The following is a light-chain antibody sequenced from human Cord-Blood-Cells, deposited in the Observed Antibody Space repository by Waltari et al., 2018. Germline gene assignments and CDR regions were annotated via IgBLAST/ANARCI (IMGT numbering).Light chain of an antibody. V-gene: IGKV3-20*01. CDR3: QQYGSSPPYT. CDR2: GAS. J-gene: IGKJ2*01. CDR1: QSVSSSY. Sequence: EIVLPKSPGTLSLSPGERATPAYRASQSVSSSYLAWYQQKPGQAPRLLIYGASSRATGIPDRFSGSGSGTDFTLTISRLEPEDFAVYYCQQYGSSPPYTFGQGTKLEIK.